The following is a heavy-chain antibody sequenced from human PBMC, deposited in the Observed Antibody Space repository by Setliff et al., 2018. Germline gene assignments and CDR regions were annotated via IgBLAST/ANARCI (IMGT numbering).Heavy chain of an antibody. V-gene: IGHV3-23*01. CDR1: GFTFSSYT. CDR2: ISGSGGST. D-gene: IGHD3-22*01. CDR3: AKDCNDSSGYPDGWFDP. J-gene: IGHJ5*02. Sequence: GGSLRLSCAASGFTFSSYTVSWVRQAPGKGLEWVSAISGSGGSTYYADSVKGRFTISRDNSKNTLYLQMNSLSAEDTAVYYCAKDCNDSSGYPDGWFDPWGQGTLVTVSS.